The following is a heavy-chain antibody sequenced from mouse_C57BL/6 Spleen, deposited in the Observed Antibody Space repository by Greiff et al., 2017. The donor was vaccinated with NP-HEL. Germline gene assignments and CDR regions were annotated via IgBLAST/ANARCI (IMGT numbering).Heavy chain of an antibody. D-gene: IGHD4-1*01. Sequence: VQLQESGAELVKPGASVKISCKASGYAFSSYWMNWVKQRPGKGLEWIGQIYPGDGDTNYNGKFKGKATLTADKSSSTAYMQLSGLTSEDSAVYFCARSGSVGGLDYWGQGTSVTVSS. CDR2: IYPGDGDT. CDR1: GYAFSSYW. CDR3: ARSGSVGGLDY. V-gene: IGHV1-80*01. J-gene: IGHJ4*01.